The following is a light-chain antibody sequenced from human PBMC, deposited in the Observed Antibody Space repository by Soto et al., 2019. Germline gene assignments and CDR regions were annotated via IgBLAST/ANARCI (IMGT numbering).Light chain of an antibody. V-gene: IGLV2-8*01. J-gene: IGLJ2*01. Sequence: QSALTQPPSASGSPGQSVTISCTGTNSDVGNYNYVSWYQQHPGKAPKVIIYEVSKRPSGVPDRFSGSKSDNTASLTVSGLQAEDEADYHCSSYAGSTVVFGGGTKLTVL. CDR1: NSDVGNYNY. CDR2: EVS. CDR3: SSYAGSTVV.